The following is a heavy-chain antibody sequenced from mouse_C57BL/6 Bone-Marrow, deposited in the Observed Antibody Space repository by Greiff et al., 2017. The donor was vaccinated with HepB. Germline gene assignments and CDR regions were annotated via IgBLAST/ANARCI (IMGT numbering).Heavy chain of an antibody. CDR3: ARQGTTVVGFDY. V-gene: IGHV5-15*01. Sequence: EVQGVESGGGLVQPGGSLKLSCAASGFTFSDYGMAWVRQAPRKGPEWVAFISNLAYSIYYADTVTGRFTISRENAKNTLYLEMSSMRSEDTAMYYCARQGTTVVGFDYWGQGTTLTVSS. CDR2: ISNLAYSI. CDR1: GFTFSDYG. J-gene: IGHJ2*01. D-gene: IGHD1-1*01.